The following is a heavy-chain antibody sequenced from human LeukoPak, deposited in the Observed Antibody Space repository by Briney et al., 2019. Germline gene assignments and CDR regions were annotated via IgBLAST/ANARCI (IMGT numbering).Heavy chain of an antibody. Sequence: ASVKVSCKASGYTFTSYGVSWVRQAPGQGLVWMGWISAYNGNTDYAQKLQGRVTMTTDTSTSTAYMELRSLRSDDTAVYYCARANFLYCSSSTCLFDYWGQGTLVTVSS. CDR1: GYTFTSYG. V-gene: IGHV1-18*04. J-gene: IGHJ4*02. D-gene: IGHD2-2*01. CDR3: ARANFLYCSSSTCLFDY. CDR2: ISAYNGNT.